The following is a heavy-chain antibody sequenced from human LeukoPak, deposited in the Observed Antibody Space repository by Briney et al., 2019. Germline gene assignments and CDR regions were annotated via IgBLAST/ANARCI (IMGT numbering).Heavy chain of an antibody. J-gene: IGHJ4*02. V-gene: IGHV4-34*01. CDR3: ARRRTMFGYFAGEFDY. Sequence: GSLRLSCAASGFTFSDYYMTWIRQPPGKGLEWIGSIYYSGSINNDPSLKSRVTISVDTSKNQFSLKLNSVTAADTAVYYCARRRTMFGYFAGEFDYWGQGTLVTVSS. CDR2: IYYSGSI. D-gene: IGHD3-10*02. CDR1: GFTFSDYY.